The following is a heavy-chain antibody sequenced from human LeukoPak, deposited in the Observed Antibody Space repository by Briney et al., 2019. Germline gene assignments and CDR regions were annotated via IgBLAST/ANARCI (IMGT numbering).Heavy chain of an antibody. CDR3: ARDRGTWNDDGFDY. V-gene: IGHV4-38-2*02. D-gene: IGHD1-1*01. CDR2: IYNSGST. CDR1: GYSISSGYF. J-gene: IGHJ4*02. Sequence: SETLSLTCTVSGYSISSGYFWGWLRPTPGKGLEWIGSIYNSGSTYSNPSLKSRVTLSVDTSKNRFSLQLNSVTAADTAVYYCARDRGTWNDDGFDYWGQGTLVTVSS.